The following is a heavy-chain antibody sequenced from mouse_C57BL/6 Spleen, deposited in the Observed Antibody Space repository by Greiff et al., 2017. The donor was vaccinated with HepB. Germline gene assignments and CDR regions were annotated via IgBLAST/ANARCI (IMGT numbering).Heavy chain of an antibody. CDR1: GYTFTDYN. D-gene: IGHD2-4*01. CDR3: ARSNYDYDGWYFDV. J-gene: IGHJ1*03. V-gene: IGHV1-18*01. Sequence: LKVSGPELVKPGASVKIPCKASGYTFTDYNMDWVKQSHGKSLEWIGDINPNNGGTIYNQKFKGKATLTVDKSSSTAYMELRSLTSEDTAVYYCARSNYDYDGWYFDVWGTGTTVTVSS. CDR2: INPNNGGT.